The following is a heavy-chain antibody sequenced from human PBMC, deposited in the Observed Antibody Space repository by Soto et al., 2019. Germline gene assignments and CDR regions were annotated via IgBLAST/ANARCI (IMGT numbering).Heavy chain of an antibody. Sequence: ASVKVSCKASGYTFTSYYMHWVRQAPGQGLEWMGIINPSGGSTSYAQKFRGRVTMTRDTSTSTVYMELRSLRSDDTAVYYCARGIAAAGTEGSWFDPWGQGTLVTVSS. D-gene: IGHD6-13*01. J-gene: IGHJ5*02. CDR1: GYTFTSYY. CDR2: INPSGGST. V-gene: IGHV1-46*01. CDR3: ARGIAAAGTEGSWFDP.